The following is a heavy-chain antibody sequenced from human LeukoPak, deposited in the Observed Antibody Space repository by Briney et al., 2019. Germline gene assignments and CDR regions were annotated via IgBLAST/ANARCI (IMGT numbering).Heavy chain of an antibody. V-gene: IGHV1-46*01. CDR2: INPNGDST. J-gene: IGHJ5*02. CDR1: GYTFTNYY. D-gene: IGHD1-26*01. Sequence: GASVKVSCKASGYTFTNYYLHWVRQAPGQGLEWMGIINPNGDSTNYAQKFQGRVTMTRDMSTSTAYMELRSLRSDDTAVYYCARAGLSLFWELQSNWFDPWGQGTLVTVSS. CDR3: ARAGLSLFWELQSNWFDP.